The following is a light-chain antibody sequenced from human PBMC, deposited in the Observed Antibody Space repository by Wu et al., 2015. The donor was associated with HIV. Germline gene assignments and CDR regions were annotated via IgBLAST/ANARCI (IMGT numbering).Light chain of an antibody. CDR2: GAS. V-gene: IGKV3-20*01. Sequence: EIVLAQSPGTLSLSPGERATLSCRASQRVSSNYLGWYQQKPGQAPRLLIYGASNRATAIPDRFSGSGSGTDFTLTISRLEPEDFAVYYCQQYGNSPYSFGQGTKLGDQT. CDR3: QQYGNSPYS. J-gene: IGKJ2*03. CDR1: QRVSSNY.